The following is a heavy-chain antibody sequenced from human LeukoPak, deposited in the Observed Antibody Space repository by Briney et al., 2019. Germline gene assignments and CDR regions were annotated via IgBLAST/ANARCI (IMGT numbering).Heavy chain of an antibody. D-gene: IGHD3-22*01. CDR2: ISGSGGST. J-gene: IGHJ4*02. Sequence: GGSLRLSCAASGFTFSNYAMNWVRQAPGKGLEWVSAISGSGGSTYYADSVKGRFTISRDNSKNTLYLQMNSLRAEDTAVYYCAKGNPTYYYDSSGYTFDYWGQGTLVTVSS. CDR1: GFTFSNYA. CDR3: AKGNPTYYYDSSGYTFDY. V-gene: IGHV3-23*01.